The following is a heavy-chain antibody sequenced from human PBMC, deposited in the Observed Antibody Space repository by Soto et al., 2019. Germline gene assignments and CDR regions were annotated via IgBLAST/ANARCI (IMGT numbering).Heavy chain of an antibody. CDR2: IYYSGST. Sequence: PSETLSLTCTVSGGSISSGGYYWSGIRQHPGKGLEWIGYIYYSGSTNYNPSLKSRVTISVDTSKNQFSLKLSSVTAADTAVYYCARRYGGNFDYWGQGTLVTVSS. J-gene: IGHJ4*02. V-gene: IGHV4-61*08. CDR1: GGSISSGGYY. CDR3: ARRYGGNFDY. D-gene: IGHD1-26*01.